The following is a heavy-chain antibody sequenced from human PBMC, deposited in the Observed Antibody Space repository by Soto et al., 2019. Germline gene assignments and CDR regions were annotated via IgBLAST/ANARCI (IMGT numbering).Heavy chain of an antibody. J-gene: IGHJ3*02. D-gene: IGHD3-10*01. V-gene: IGHV3-23*01. Sequence: GGSLRLSCAVSGFTFSSYAMGWVRQAPGKGLEWVSVISGSGGSTYYADSVKGRFTVSRDNSKNTLYLQMNSLRAEDTALYYCAKVTGLVDPFDIWGQGTMVT. CDR3: AKVTGLVDPFDI. CDR2: ISGSGGST. CDR1: GFTFSSYA.